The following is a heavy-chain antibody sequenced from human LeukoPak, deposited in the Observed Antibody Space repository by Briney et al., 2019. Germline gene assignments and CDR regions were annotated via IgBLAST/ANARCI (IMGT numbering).Heavy chain of an antibody. J-gene: IGHJ3*02. CDR2: ISGSGGST. Sequence: GGSLRLSCAASGFTFSSYAMSWVRQAPGKGLEWVSAISGSGGSTYYADSVKGRLTISRDNSKNTLYLQMNSLRAEDTAVYYCAKDLGIVVAIDAFDIWGQGTMVTVSS. V-gene: IGHV3-23*01. D-gene: IGHD2-15*01. CDR3: AKDLGIVVAIDAFDI. CDR1: GFTFSSYA.